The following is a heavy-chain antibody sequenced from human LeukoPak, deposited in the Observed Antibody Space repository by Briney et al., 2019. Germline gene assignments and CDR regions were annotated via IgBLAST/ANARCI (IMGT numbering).Heavy chain of an antibody. V-gene: IGHV3-48*03. D-gene: IGHD3-3*01. CDR1: GFTFSSHY. CDR3: ARLPNLSGIFGLFVDRYVGMDV. J-gene: IGHJ6*02. CDR2: ISSSGTTI. Sequence: GGSLRLSCIASGFTFSSHYMNWVRRAPGKGLEWISYISSSGTTIHYADSMKGRFSVSRDNGKKSLFLQMDSLSAEDTAVYYCARLPNLSGIFGLFVDRYVGMDVWGQGTTVTVSS.